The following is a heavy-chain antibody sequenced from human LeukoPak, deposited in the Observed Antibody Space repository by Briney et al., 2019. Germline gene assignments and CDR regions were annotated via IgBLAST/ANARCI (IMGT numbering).Heavy chain of an antibody. J-gene: IGHJ4*02. CDR1: GFTFRSYA. V-gene: IGHV3-23*01. CDR2: MGGSGGST. CDR3: VSVVIYFDY. Sequence: GGSLRLSCAASGFTFRSYAMSWGRQAPGKGLEWVSGMGGSGGSTYYADSVKGRFTISRDNSKHTLYLQINSLGAEDTAISYCVSVVIYFDYWGQGTLVTVSS. D-gene: IGHD2-15*01.